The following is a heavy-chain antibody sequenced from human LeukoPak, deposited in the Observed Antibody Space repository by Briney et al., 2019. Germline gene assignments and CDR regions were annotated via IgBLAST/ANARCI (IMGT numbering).Heavy chain of an antibody. V-gene: IGHV4-4*07. CDR3: ARQQWGRNFDY. Sequence: ASETLSLTCTVSGGSISSYYWSWTRQPAGKGLEWIGRIYTSGTTNYKPSLKSRVTMSVDTSKNQFSLKLSSVTAADTAVYYCARQQWGRNFDYWGQGTLVTVSS. CDR2: IYTSGTT. J-gene: IGHJ4*02. D-gene: IGHD6-19*01. CDR1: GGSISSYY.